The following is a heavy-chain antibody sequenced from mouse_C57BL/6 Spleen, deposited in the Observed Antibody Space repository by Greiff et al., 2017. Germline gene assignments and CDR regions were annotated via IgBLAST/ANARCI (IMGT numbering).Heavy chain of an antibody. Sequence: EVKLMESGGGLVKPGGSLKLSCAASGFTFSDYGMHWVRQATEKGLEWVAYISSGSSTLYYADTVKGRFTISSDNAKNTLFLQMTSLRSEDTAMYYCARDYGSSYGFAYWGQGTLVTVSA. V-gene: IGHV5-17*01. J-gene: IGHJ3*01. CDR2: ISSGSSTL. CDR1: GFTFSDYG. CDR3: ARDYGSSYGFAY. D-gene: IGHD1-1*01.